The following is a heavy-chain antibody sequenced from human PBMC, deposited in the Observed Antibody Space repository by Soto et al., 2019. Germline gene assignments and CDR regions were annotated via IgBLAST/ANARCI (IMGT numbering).Heavy chain of an antibody. CDR1: GGTFSSYA. J-gene: IGHJ6*02. D-gene: IGHD3-22*01. CDR3: ARFYDSSGDITSGYYYYGMDV. Sequence: QVQLVQSGAEVKKPGSSVKVSCKASGGTFSSYAISWVRQAPGQGLEWMGGIIPIFGTANYAQKFQGRVTITADESTSTAYMELSSLRSEDTAVYYCARFYDSSGDITSGYYYYGMDVWGQGTTVTVSS. CDR2: IIPIFGTA. V-gene: IGHV1-69*01.